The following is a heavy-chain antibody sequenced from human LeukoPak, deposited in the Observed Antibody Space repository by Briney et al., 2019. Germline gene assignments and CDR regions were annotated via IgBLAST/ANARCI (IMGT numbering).Heavy chain of an antibody. CDR1: GGSFNGYY. J-gene: IGHJ4*02. CDR3: AIQGYYDSRGPPLDY. CDR2: INHSGSV. Sequence: SETLSLTCAVYGGSFNGYYWNWIRQSPGKGLEWIGEINHSGSVNYNPSLESRVTILVDTSKSQVSLKVSSVTAADTAVYYCAIQGYYDSRGPPLDYWGQGTLVTVSS. V-gene: IGHV4-34*01. D-gene: IGHD3-22*01.